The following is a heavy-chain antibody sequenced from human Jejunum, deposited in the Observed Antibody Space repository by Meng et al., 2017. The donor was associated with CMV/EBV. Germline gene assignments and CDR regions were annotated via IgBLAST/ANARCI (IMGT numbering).Heavy chain of an antibody. V-gene: IGHV7-4-1*02. CDR2: INTNTGNP. CDR1: GYTFTRYP. J-gene: IGHJ4*02. Sequence: QVQLVQSGSELKKPGVSVKVSCKASGYTFTRYPMNWVRQAPGQGLEWMGWINTNTGNPTYAQGFTGRFVFSLDTSVSTAYLQINSLRADDTAVYYCARDSPLDGYSLLDYWGQGTLVTVSS. D-gene: IGHD5-24*01. CDR3: ARDSPLDGYSLLDY.